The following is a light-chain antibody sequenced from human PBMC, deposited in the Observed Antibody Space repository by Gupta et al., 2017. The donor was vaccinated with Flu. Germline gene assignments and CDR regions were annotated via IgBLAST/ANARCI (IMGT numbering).Light chain of an antibody. J-gene: IGKJ1*01. CDR3: QQYDNSPQT. CDR2: AAS. Sequence: ERATRSCRARQSISSTYFAWYQQKPGQAPRLLIYAASTRATGIPDRFSGSGSGTDFTLTISRLEPEDFAVYYCQQYDNSPQTFAQGTKVEIK. V-gene: IGKV3-20*01. CDR1: QSISSTY.